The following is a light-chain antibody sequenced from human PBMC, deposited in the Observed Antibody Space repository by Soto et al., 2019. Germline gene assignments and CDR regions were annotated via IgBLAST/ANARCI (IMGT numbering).Light chain of an antibody. J-gene: IGKJ1*01. CDR2: KAS. CDR3: QHYHSYSEA. V-gene: IGKV1-5*03. Sequence: IQMAQSPSTLSGSLVDIVSMTCRASQTISSWLAWYQQKPGKAPKLLIYKASTLKSGVPSRFSGSGSGTEFTLTISSLQPDDFATYYCQHYHSYSEAFGQGTKVDIK. CDR1: QTISSW.